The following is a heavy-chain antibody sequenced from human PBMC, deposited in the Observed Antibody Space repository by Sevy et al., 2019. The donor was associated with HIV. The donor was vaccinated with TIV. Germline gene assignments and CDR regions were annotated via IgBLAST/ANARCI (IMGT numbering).Heavy chain of an antibody. CDR3: ARDCGGDCYSSWDY. J-gene: IGHJ4*02. CDR2: ISISSSYK. V-gene: IGHV3-21*01. CDR1: GFTFSSYS. D-gene: IGHD2-21*02. Sequence: GGSLRRSCAASGFTFSSYSMNWVRQAPGKGLEWVSSISISSSYKYYPDSVKGRFTISRDNAKNSLYLQMNSLRAEDTAVYYCARDCGGDCYSSWDYWGQGTLVTVSS.